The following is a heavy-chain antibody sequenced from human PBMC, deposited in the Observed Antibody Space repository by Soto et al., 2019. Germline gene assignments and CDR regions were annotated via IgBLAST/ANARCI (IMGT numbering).Heavy chain of an antibody. CDR2: IWYDGSNK. Sequence: QVQLVESGGGVVQPGRSLRLSCAASGFTFSSYGMHWVRQAPGKGLEWVAVIWYDGSNKYYADSVKGRFTISRDNSKNTLYPQMNSLRAEDTAVYCCAREGRYCSSSSCYHHYGMDVWGQGTTVTVSS. J-gene: IGHJ6*02. V-gene: IGHV3-33*01. CDR3: AREGRYCSSSSCYHHYGMDV. CDR1: GFTFSSYG. D-gene: IGHD2-2*01.